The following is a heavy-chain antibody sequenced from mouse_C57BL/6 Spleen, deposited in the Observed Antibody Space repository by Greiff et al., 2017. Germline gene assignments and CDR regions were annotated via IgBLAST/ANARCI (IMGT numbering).Heavy chain of an antibody. Sequence: EVQLQQSGPELVKPGASVKISCKASGYTFTDYYMNWVKQSHGKSLEWIGDINPNNGGTSYNQKFKGKATLTVDKSSSTAYMELRSLTSEDSAVYYCADDDGYARFAYWGQGTLGTVSA. CDR1: GYTFTDYY. CDR2: INPNNGGT. CDR3: ADDDGYARFAY. D-gene: IGHD2-3*01. J-gene: IGHJ3*01. V-gene: IGHV1-26*01.